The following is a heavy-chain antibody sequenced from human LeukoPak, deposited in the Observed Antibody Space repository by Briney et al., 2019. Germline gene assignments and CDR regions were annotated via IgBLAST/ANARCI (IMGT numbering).Heavy chain of an antibody. CDR1: GFTFSSYW. CDR3: VRLRWELMAPYFDH. J-gene: IGHJ4*02. V-gene: IGHV4-59*01. CDR2: IYHSGTT. D-gene: IGHD1-26*01. Sequence: GSLRLSCAASGFTFSSYWMSWVRQAPGKGLEWIGHIYHSGTTDYNPSFKSRVTISIDMSKKELSLKLTSVTVADTAMYYCVRLRWELMAPYFDHWGQGAFVIVSS.